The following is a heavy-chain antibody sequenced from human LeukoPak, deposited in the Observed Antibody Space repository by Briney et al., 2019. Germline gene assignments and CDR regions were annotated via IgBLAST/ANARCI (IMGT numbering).Heavy chain of an antibody. CDR2: IHYSGST. CDR3: ARYREVGATVDY. J-gene: IGHJ4*02. CDR1: GGSISSSSYY. V-gene: IGHV4-39*07. D-gene: IGHD1-26*01. Sequence: SETLSLTCTVSGGSISSSSYYWGWIRQPPGKGLEWIGSIHYSGSTNYNPSLKSRVTISVDTSKNQFSLTLSSVTAADTAVYYCARYREVGATVDYWGQGTLVTVSS.